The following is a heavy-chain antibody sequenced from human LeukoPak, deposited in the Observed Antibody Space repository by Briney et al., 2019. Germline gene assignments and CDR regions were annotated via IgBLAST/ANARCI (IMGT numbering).Heavy chain of an antibody. CDR2: ISAYNGNT. D-gene: IGHD4-23*01. J-gene: IGHJ4*02. CDR3: ARASLDYGGNLNFDY. CDR1: GYTFTSYG. Sequence: ASVTVSCKASGYTFTSYGISWVRQAPGQGLEWMGWISAYNGNTNYAQKLQGRVTMTTDTSTSTAYMELRSLRSDDTAVYYCARASLDYGGNLNFDYWGQGTLVTVSS. V-gene: IGHV1-18*01.